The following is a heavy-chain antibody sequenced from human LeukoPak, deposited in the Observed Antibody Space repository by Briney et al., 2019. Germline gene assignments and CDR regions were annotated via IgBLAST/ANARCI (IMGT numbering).Heavy chain of an antibody. Sequence: GASVEVSCKASEYTFTNYAIHWVRQAPGQRLEWMGWINTGNGNTKYSQEFHGRVTITRDTSASTAYMELSSLRSEDMAVYYCARGGADYYDSSGNYYYYYYMDVWGKGTTVTVSS. CDR1: EYTFTNYA. CDR2: INTGNGNT. V-gene: IGHV1-3*03. CDR3: ARGGADYYDSSGNYYYYYYMDV. D-gene: IGHD3-22*01. J-gene: IGHJ6*03.